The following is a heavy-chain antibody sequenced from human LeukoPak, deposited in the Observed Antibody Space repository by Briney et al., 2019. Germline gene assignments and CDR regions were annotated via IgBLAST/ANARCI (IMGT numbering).Heavy chain of an antibody. J-gene: IGHJ4*02. CDR1: GFTFSSDW. Sequence: GGSLRLSCAVSGFTFSSDWMTWVRQAPGKGLEWVANIKEDGSESYYVDSVKGRFTISRDNTKNSLYLQMNSLRAEDTAVYYCARFPRDPWRFDYWGQGTLITVSS. D-gene: IGHD5-12*01. CDR3: ARFPRDPWRFDY. V-gene: IGHV3-7*03. CDR2: IKEDGSES.